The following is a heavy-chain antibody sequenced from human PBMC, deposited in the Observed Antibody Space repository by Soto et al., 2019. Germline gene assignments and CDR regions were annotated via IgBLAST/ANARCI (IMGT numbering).Heavy chain of an antibody. CDR3: ARAPPIVVVIAINYFDY. Sequence: GGSLRLSCAASGFTFSSYSMNWVRQAPGKGLEWVSYISSSSSTIYYADSVKGRFTISRDNAKNSLYLQMNSLRAEDTAVYYCARAPPIVVVIAINYFDYWGQGTLVTVSS. D-gene: IGHD2-21*01. J-gene: IGHJ4*02. CDR2: ISSSSSTI. CDR1: GFTFSSYS. V-gene: IGHV3-48*01.